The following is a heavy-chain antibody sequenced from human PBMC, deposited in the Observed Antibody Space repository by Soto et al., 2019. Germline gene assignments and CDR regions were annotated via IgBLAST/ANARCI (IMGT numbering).Heavy chain of an antibody. CDR1: GCTFSSYG. CDR2: IWYDGSNK. Sequence: PGGSLRLSCAASGCTFSSYGMHWVRQAPGKGLEWVAVIWYDGSNKYYADSVKGRFTISRDNSKNTLYLQMNSLRAEDTAVYYCARDSLYYASWSGYYDNSFDHWRQGTLVTVSS. D-gene: IGHD3-3*01. CDR3: ARDSLYYASWSGYYDNSFDH. J-gene: IGHJ5*02. V-gene: IGHV3-33*01.